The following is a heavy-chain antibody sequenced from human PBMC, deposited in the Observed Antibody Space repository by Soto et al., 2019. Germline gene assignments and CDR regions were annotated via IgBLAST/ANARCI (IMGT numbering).Heavy chain of an antibody. CDR1: GFTFSSYA. D-gene: IGHD5-12*01. CDR2: IRGNGDPP. CDR3: VKSRGGNNFDFFD. Sequence: GGSLRLSCSASGFTFSSYAMHWVRQAPGKGLEYVSGIRGNGDPPFYADSVKGRFTISRDNSKDTLYLQVSSLSADDTAVYYCVKSRGGNNFDFFDWGQGALVTVSS. J-gene: IGHJ4*02. V-gene: IGHV3-64D*06.